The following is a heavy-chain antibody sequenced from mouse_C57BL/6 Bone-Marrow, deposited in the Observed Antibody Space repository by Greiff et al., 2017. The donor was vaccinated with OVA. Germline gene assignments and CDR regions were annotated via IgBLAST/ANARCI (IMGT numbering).Heavy chain of an antibody. D-gene: IGHD1-1*01. V-gene: IGHV1-59*01. J-gene: IGHJ2*01. CDR3: AVVSDY. Sequence: VQLQQPGAELVRPGTSVKLSCKASGYTFTSYWMHWVKQRPGQGLEWIGVIDPSDSYTNYNQKFQGKATLTVDTSSSTAYMQLSSLTSEDSAVYYGAVVSDYWGQGTTLTVSS. CDR2: IDPSDSYT. CDR1: GYTFTSYW.